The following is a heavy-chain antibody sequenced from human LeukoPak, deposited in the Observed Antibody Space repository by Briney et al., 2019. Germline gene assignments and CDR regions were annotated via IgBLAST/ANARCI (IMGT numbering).Heavy chain of an antibody. CDR1: GGSISSGGYS. Sequence: SETLSLTCAVSGGSISSGGYSWSWIRQPPGEGLEWIGYIYHSGSTYYNPSLKSRVTISVDRSKNQFSLKLSSVTAADTAVYYCARGTTSDWFDPWGQGTLVTVSS. CDR2: IYHSGST. V-gene: IGHV4-30-2*01. CDR3: ARGTTSDWFDP. D-gene: IGHD1-1*01. J-gene: IGHJ5*02.